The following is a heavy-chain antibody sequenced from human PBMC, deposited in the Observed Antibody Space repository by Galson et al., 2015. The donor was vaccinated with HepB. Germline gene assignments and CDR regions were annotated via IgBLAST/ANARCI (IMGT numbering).Heavy chain of an antibody. V-gene: IGHV5-10-1*01. CDR2: IDPSDSYT. Sequence: QSGAEVKKPGESLRISCKGSGYSFTSYWISWVRQMPGKGLEWMGRIDPSDSYTNYSPSFRGHVTISADKSISTAYLQWSSLKASDTAMYYCASRRNYYDSSGYYSTLDYWGQGTLVTVSS. J-gene: IGHJ4*02. D-gene: IGHD3-22*01. CDR3: ASRRNYYDSSGYYSTLDY. CDR1: GYSFTSYW.